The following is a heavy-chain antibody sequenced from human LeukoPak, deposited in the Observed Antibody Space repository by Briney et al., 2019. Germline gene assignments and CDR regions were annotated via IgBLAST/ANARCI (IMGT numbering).Heavy chain of an antibody. V-gene: IGHV3-23*01. Sequence: GGSLRLSCAASGSTFSSYGMHWVRQAPGKGLEWVSAISGSGGSTYYADSVKGRFTISRDNSKNTLYLQMNSLRAEDTAVYYCAKASWAIAAAGYYFDYWGQGTLVTVSS. CDR1: GSTFSSYG. CDR2: ISGSGGST. CDR3: AKASWAIAAAGYYFDY. J-gene: IGHJ4*02. D-gene: IGHD6-13*01.